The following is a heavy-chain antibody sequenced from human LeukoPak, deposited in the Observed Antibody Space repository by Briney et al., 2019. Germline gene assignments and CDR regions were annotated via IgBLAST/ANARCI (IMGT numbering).Heavy chain of an antibody. CDR3: ARGGIVVVPAAKYNWFDP. Sequence: ASVTVSCKACGGTFSNYAISWLRQAPGQGLEGMGGIIPIFGTANYAQKFQGRVTITADESTITAYMELSSLRSEDTAVYYWARGGIVVVPAAKYNWFDPWGQGTLVTVSS. J-gene: IGHJ5*02. D-gene: IGHD2-2*01. V-gene: IGHV1-69*13. CDR1: GGTFSNYA. CDR2: IIPIFGTA.